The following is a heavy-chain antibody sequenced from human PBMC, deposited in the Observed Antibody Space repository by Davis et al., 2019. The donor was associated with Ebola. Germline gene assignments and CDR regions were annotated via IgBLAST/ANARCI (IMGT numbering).Heavy chain of an antibody. Sequence: GESLKISCYDSGNSFTSHWIGWVRQMPGKALEWMGIIYTGDSDTRYSPSFRGQVTISADKSNKTAFLQWSSLKASDSATYYCARGEDNYGWTSGWYFDPWGQGTLVTVSS. D-gene: IGHD6-19*01. J-gene: IGHJ5*02. V-gene: IGHV5-51*01. CDR2: IYTGDSDT. CDR3: ARGEDNYGWTSGWYFDP. CDR1: GNSFTSHW.